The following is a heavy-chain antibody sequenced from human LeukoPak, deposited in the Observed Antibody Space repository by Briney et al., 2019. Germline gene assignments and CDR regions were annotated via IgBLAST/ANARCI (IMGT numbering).Heavy chain of an antibody. D-gene: IGHD2-2*01. CDR2: INHSGST. Sequence: PSETLSLTCAVYGGSFSGYYWSWIRQPPGKGLEWIGEINHSGSTNYNPSLKSRVTISVDTSKNQFSLKLSSVTAADTAVYYCARDPVSGVPAAIDDYWGQGTLVTVSS. J-gene: IGHJ4*02. CDR1: GGSFSGYY. V-gene: IGHV4-34*01. CDR3: ARDPVSGVPAAIDDY.